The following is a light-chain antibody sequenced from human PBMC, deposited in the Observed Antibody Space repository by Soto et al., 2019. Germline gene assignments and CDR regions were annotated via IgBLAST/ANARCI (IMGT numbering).Light chain of an antibody. V-gene: IGKV3-20*01. CDR3: QQYGSSPNA. CDR1: QSVSSSY. J-gene: IGKJ1*01. CDR2: GAS. Sequence: EIVLTQSPGTLSLSPGERATLSCRANQSVSSSYLAWYQQKPGQAPRLLIYGASSSATGIPDRFSGSGSGTDFTLSISRLEPEDFAVYYCQQYGSSPNALGQGAKVEFK.